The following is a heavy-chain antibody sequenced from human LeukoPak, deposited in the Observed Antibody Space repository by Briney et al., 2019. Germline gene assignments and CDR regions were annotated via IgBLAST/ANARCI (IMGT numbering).Heavy chain of an antibody. J-gene: IGHJ4*02. CDR3: VKVQIAEENDY. V-gene: IGHV3-64D*06. D-gene: IGHD6-13*01. CDR2: ISSNGGST. Sequence: GGSLRLSCAASGFTFSDYYMSWVRQAPGKGLEYVSAISSNGGSTYYADSVKGRFTISRDNSKNTLYLQMSSLRAEDTAVYYCVKVQIAEENDYWGQGTLVTVSS. CDR1: GFTFSDYY.